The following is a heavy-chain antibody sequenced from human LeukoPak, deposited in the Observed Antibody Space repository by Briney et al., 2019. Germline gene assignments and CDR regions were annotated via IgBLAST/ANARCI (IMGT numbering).Heavy chain of an antibody. V-gene: IGHV3-23*01. D-gene: IGHD1-14*01. CDR3: ARVYRRYFDY. CDR1: GFTFSSYA. Sequence: GGSLRLSCAASGFTFSSYAMSWVRQAPGKRLEWVSAISGSGGSTYYADSVKGRFTISRDNAKNSLYLQMNSLRAEDTAVYYCARVYRRYFDYWGQGTLVTVSS. J-gene: IGHJ4*02. CDR2: ISGSGGST.